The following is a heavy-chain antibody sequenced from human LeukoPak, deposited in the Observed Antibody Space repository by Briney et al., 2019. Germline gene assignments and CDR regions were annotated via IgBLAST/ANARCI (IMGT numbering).Heavy chain of an antibody. D-gene: IGHD6-13*01. Sequence: MSSETLSLTCTVSGGSISSYYWSWIRQPPGKGLEWIGYIYYSGSTNYNPSLKSRVTISVDTSKNQFSLKLSSVTAADTAVYYCARDRAAAGPGHLDYWGQGTLVTVSS. V-gene: IGHV4-59*01. CDR1: GGSISSYY. CDR2: IYYSGST. J-gene: IGHJ4*02. CDR3: ARDRAAAGPGHLDY.